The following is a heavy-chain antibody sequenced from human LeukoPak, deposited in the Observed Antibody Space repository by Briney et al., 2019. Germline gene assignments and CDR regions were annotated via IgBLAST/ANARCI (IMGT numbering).Heavy chain of an antibody. V-gene: IGHV1-69*13. CDR1: GGTFSSYA. D-gene: IGHD5-18*01. CDR3: ARGGYSYGLPLGY. J-gene: IGHJ4*02. CDR2: IIPIFGTA. Sequence: SVKVSCKASGGTFSSYAISWVRQAPGQGLEWMGGIIPIFGTANYAQKFQGRVTITADESTSTAYMELSSLRSEDTAVYYCARGGYSYGLPLGYWGQGTLATVSS.